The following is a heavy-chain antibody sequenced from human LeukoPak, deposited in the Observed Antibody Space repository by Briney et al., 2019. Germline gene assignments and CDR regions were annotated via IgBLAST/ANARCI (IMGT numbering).Heavy chain of an antibody. D-gene: IGHD6-13*01. CDR2: INQDGSEK. V-gene: IGHV3-7*01. Sequence: GGSLRLSCAASGFTFSGYWMSWVRQAPGKGLEGVANINQDGSEKYYVDSVKGRFTISRDNAKNSLFLQMGSLRVEDTAVYYCARESTAGYNSSWYGFRNWGQGTLVSVSS. J-gene: IGHJ1*01. CDR3: ARESTAGYNSSWYGFRN. CDR1: GFTFSGYW.